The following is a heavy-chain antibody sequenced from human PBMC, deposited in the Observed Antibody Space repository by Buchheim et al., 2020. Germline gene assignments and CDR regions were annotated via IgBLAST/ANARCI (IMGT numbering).Heavy chain of an antibody. V-gene: IGHV5-51*01. Sequence: EVKLVQSGVEVKKPGESLKISCKASGYTFTNYWIGWVRRMPGKGLEWMGLIYPGDSDTRYNPSFQGQVTISADKSIRIAYLQWSRLKASDTAMYYCARHSWDDYGDYDRDYGMDVWGQGTT. CDR1: GYTFTNYW. J-gene: IGHJ6*02. CDR2: IYPGDSDT. CDR3: ARHSWDDYGDYDRDYGMDV. D-gene: IGHD4-17*01.